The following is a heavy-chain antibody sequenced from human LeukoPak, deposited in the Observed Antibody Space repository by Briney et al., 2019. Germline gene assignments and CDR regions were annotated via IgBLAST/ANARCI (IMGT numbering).Heavy chain of an antibody. D-gene: IGHD6-19*01. J-gene: IGHJ5*01. CDR3: ARQRGSGWYDF. CDR1: GYTFTMYW. Sequence: GESLKISCTGSGYTFTMYWIGWVRQMPGKGLEWMGIIYPADSDTRYSPTVRGQVTISVDKSVNTAYLQWSSLNASDTATCYCARQRGSGWYDFWGQGTLVTVSS. CDR2: IYPADSDT. V-gene: IGHV5-51*01.